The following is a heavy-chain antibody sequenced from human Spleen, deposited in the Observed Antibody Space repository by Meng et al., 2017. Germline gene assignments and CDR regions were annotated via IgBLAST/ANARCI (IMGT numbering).Heavy chain of an antibody. CDR1: GGSFSDYY. J-gene: IGHJ4*02. CDR3: ARGPTTMAHDFDY. V-gene: IGHV4-34*01. Sequence: GQLQESGPDLWKPSETLSLTCVVSGGSFSDYYWSWIRQPPGKGLEWIGEINHSGSTNYNPSLESRATISVDTSQNNLSLKLSSVTAADSAVYYCARGPTTMAHDFDYWGQGTLVTVSS. D-gene: IGHD4-11*01. CDR2: INHSGST.